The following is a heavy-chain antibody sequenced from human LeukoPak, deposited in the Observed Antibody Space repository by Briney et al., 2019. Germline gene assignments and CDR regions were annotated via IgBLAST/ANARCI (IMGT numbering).Heavy chain of an antibody. J-gene: IGHJ6*02. D-gene: IGHD3-10*01. Sequence: ASVKVSCKASGHTFTSYAMNWVRQAPGQGLEWMGWINTNTGNPTYAQGFTGRFVFSLDTSVSTAYLQFSSLKAEDTAVYYCASLRENYGSTYYYYYTMDVWGQGTTVTVSS. CDR1: GHTFTSYA. V-gene: IGHV7-4-1*02. CDR3: ASLRENYGSTYYYYYTMDV. CDR2: INTNTGNP.